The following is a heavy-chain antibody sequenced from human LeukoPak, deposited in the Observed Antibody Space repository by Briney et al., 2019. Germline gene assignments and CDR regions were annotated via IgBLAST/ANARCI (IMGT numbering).Heavy chain of an antibody. CDR1: GGTFSSYA. J-gene: IGHJ4*02. Sequence: SVKVSCKASGGTFSSYAISWVRQAPGQGLEWMGGIIPIFGTANYAQKLQVRVTITRDRSASTAYMELNSLRSEDTALYYCARGRWSTASASYYFDSWGQGTLVTVS. CDR2: IIPIFGTA. V-gene: IGHV1-69*05. CDR3: ARGRWSTASASYYFDS. D-gene: IGHD5/OR15-5a*01.